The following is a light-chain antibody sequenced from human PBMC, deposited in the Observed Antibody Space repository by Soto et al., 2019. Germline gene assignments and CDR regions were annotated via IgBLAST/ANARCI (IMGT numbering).Light chain of an antibody. J-gene: IGKJ1*01. V-gene: IGKV3-20*01. Sequence: EIVLTHSPCTLSLSPGERATLSCRVSQIVSDNYLAWYQQKPGQAPRLVVYGASSRATGVPDRFSASGSGTDFTLTISRLEPEDFAVYYCQQYAKAPLTFGQGTKVDIK. CDR2: GAS. CDR3: QQYAKAPLT. CDR1: QIVSDNY.